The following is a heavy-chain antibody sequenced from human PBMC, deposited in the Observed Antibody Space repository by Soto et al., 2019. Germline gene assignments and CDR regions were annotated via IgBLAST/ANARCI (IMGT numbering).Heavy chain of an antibody. Sequence: EVLLLESGGGFVQPGGSLRLSCEASGFTFDDHAMHWVRQRPGGGLELVAGISWKSDREGYADSVKGRFSISRDNMQHSVHLQMHSLRPEATALYYCARHTGLYHDSMDVWGPGTRVTVAS. V-gene: IGHV3-9*01. J-gene: IGHJ6*02. CDR2: ISWKSDRE. D-gene: IGHD2-2*01. CDR3: ARHTGLYHDSMDV. CDR1: GFTFDDHA.